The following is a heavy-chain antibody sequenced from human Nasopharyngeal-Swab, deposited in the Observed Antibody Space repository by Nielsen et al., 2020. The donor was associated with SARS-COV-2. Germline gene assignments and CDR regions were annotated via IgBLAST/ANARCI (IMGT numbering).Heavy chain of an antibody. V-gene: IGHV1-69*04. J-gene: IGHJ6*03. D-gene: IGHD1-7*01. CDR3: ARGTGTTYYYYYMDV. CDR1: GGTFSSYA. Sequence: SVKVSCKASGGTFSSYAISWVRQAPGQGLEWMGRIIPILGTANYAQKFQGRVTITADKSTSTAYMELSSLRSEDTAVYYCARGTGTTYYYYYMDVWGKGTTVTVSS. CDR2: IIPILGTA.